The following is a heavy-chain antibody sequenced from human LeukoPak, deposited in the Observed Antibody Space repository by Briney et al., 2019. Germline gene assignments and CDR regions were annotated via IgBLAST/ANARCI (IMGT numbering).Heavy chain of an antibody. CDR1: GLTVSSNY. D-gene: IGHD5-18*01. CDR2: IYSGGNT. CDR3: AREMIQLPGYFDY. V-gene: IGHV3-53*01. Sequence: GGSLRLSCAASGLTVSSNYMSWVRQAPGKGLGWVSVIYSGGNTFYADSVKGRFTISRDNSKNTLYLQMNSLRAEDTAVYYCAREMIQLPGYFDYWGQGTLVTVSS. J-gene: IGHJ4*02.